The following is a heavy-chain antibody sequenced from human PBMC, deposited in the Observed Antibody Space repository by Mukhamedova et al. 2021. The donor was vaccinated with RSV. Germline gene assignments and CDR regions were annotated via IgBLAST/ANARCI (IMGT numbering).Heavy chain of an antibody. D-gene: IGHD6-13*01. CDR3: TTRSWYSSSWYL. J-gene: IGHJ4*02. Sequence: EYMGRIKSKTDGGTTDYAAPVKGRFTISRDDSKNTLYLQMNSLKTEDTAVYYCTTRSWYSSSWYLWGQGTLVTVSS. CDR2: IKSKTDGGTT. V-gene: IGHV3-15*01.